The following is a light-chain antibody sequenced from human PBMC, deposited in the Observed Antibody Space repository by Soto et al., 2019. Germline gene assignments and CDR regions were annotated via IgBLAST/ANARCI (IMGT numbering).Light chain of an antibody. CDR1: QSVSSN. CDR3: QQYNNWPPIT. CDR2: GAS. Sequence: PGERATLPSSASQSVSSNLAWYQQKPGQAPRLLIYGASTRATGIPARFSGSGSGTEFTLTISSLQSEDFAVYYCQQYNNWPPITFGQGTRLEI. V-gene: IGKV3-15*01. J-gene: IGKJ5*01.